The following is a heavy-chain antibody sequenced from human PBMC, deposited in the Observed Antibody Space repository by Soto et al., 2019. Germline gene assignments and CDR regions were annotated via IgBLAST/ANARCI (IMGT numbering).Heavy chain of an antibody. CDR3: ENIRAPADCSNLNWFDP. V-gene: IGHV3-23*01. CDR1: GFTFSSYA. J-gene: IGHJ5*02. CDR2: ISGSGGST. D-gene: IGHD3-10*02. Sequence: EVQLLESGGGLVQPGGSLRLSCAASGFTFSSYAMSWVRQAPGKGLEWVSAISGSGGSTYYADSVKGRFTICRDNSKKTLYLQMNSLRAEDTAVYYCENIRAPADCSNLNWFDPWGQGTLVTVSS.